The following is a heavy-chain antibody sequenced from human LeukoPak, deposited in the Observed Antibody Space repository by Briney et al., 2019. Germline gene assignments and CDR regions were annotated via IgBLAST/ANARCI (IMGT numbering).Heavy chain of an antibody. D-gene: IGHD3-10*01. CDR3: ARDLGMVRGVIEDDY. Sequence: GASVKVSCKASGYTFTGYYMHWVRQAPGQGLEWMGWINPNSGGTNYAQKFQGRVTMTRGTSNSTAYMELSRLRSDDTAVYYCARDLGMVRGVIEDDYWGQGTLVTVSS. J-gene: IGHJ4*02. CDR1: GYTFTGYY. V-gene: IGHV1-2*02. CDR2: INPNSGGT.